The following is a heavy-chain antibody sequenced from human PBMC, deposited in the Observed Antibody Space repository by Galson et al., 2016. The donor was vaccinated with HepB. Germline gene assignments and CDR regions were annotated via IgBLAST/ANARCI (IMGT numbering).Heavy chain of an antibody. CDR3: ARVNTVHYYYYMDV. CDR1: GGSFSDYY. CDR2: INHIGST. V-gene: IGHV4-34*01. Sequence: SETLSLTCDVCGGSFSDYYWSWIRQPPGKGLEWIGEINHIGSTNYNPSLKSRVTISIDTSKNQFSLNLNSVTAADTAVYYCARVNTVHYYYYMDVWGKGTTVTVSS. D-gene: IGHD4-11*01. J-gene: IGHJ6*03.